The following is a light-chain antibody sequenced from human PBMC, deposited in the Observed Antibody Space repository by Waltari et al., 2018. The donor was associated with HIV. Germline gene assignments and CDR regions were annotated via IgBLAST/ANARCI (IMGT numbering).Light chain of an antibody. CDR2: DVD. J-gene: IGLJ3*02. Sequence: SAVPPPAPVPGLPGQPPTLSRTRADSDSGPYNFVSWYQQHSGKPPKLILYDVDSRASGVSDRFSGSMSGNTASLTISGLRAEDEAHYYCASFTGDNTVMFGGGTEVTVL. V-gene: IGLV2-14*03. CDR1: DSDSGPYNF. CDR3: ASFTGDNTVM.